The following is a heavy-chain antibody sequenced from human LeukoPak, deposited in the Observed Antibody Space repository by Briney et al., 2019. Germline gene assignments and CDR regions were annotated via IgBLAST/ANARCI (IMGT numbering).Heavy chain of an antibody. J-gene: IGHJ5*02. V-gene: IGHV4-59*08. CDR2: IYYSGST. CDR1: GGSISSYY. D-gene: IGHD1-14*01. CDR3: ARQVGRNHLEGGFDP. Sequence: SETLSLTCTVSGGSISSYYWNWIRQPPGKGLEWIGYIYYSGSTYYNPSLKSRVTISVDTSKNQFSLKLSSVTAADTAVYYCARQVGRNHLEGGFDPWGQGILVTVSS.